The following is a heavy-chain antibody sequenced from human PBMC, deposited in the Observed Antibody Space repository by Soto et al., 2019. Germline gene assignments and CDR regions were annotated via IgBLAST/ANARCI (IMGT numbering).Heavy chain of an antibody. V-gene: IGHV3-74*01. D-gene: IGHD1-1*01. CDR1: GFTFSSYW. CDR3: ARGGGTGIFDY. CDR2: INSDGSSI. J-gene: IGHJ4*02. Sequence: EVQLVESGGGLVQPGGSLRLSCATSGFTFSSYWMHWVRQAPGKGLVWVSRINSDGSSISYADSVKGRFTISTDNAKNTVYLLMNSLRVEDTSVYFCARGGGTGIFDYWGQGTLVTVSS.